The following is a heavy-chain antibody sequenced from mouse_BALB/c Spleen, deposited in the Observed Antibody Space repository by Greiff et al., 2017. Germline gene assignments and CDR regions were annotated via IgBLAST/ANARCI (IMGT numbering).Heavy chain of an antibody. CDR1: GYTFTSYW. Sequence: VKLQESGAELAKPGASVKMSCKASGYTFTSYWMHWVKQRPGQGLEWIGYINPSTGYTEYNQKFKDKATLTADKSSSTAYMQLSSLTSEDSAVYYCAKREPLDYWGQGTTLTVSS. CDR3: AKREPLDY. V-gene: IGHV1-7*01. J-gene: IGHJ2*01. CDR2: INPSTGYT.